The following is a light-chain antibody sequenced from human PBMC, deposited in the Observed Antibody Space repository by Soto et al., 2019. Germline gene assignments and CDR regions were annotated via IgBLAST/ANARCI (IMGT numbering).Light chain of an antibody. CDR3: CSYAGSSTPVV. J-gene: IGLJ2*01. CDR2: EGS. V-gene: IGLV2-23*01. CDR1: SSDVGSYNL. Sequence: QSALTQPASVSGSPGQSITISCTGTSSDVGSYNLVSWYQQHPGKAPKLMIYEGSKRPSGVSNRFSGSKSGNTASLTISGLQAEDEADYYWCSYAGSSTPVVFGGGTKLTVL.